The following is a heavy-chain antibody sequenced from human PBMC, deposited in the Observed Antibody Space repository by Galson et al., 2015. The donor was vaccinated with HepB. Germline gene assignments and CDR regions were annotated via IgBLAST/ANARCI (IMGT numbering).Heavy chain of an antibody. CDR3: ARDLRYGYNSKSSFDY. D-gene: IGHD5-24*01. CDR2: ISSSSSYI. CDR1: GFTFSSYS. Sequence: SLRLSCAASGFTFSSYSMNWVRQAPGKGLEWVSSISSSSSYIYYADSVKGRFTISRDNAKNSLYLQMNSLRAEDTAVYYCARDLRYGYNSKSSFDYWGQGTLVTVSS. V-gene: IGHV3-21*01. J-gene: IGHJ4*02.